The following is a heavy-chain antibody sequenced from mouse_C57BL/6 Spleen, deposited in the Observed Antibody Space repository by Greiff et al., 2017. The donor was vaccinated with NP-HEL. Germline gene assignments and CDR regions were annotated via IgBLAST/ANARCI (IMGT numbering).Heavy chain of an antibody. CDR3: ARDHGDSYAMDY. Sequence: DVQLQESGPGLVKPSQSLSLTCSVTGYSITSGYYWNWIRQFPGNKLEWMGYISYDGSNHYNPSLKNRISITRDTSKNQFFLKLNSVTTEDTATYYCARDHGDSYAMDYWGQGTSVTVSS. J-gene: IGHJ4*01. V-gene: IGHV3-6*01. CDR1: GYSITSGYY. CDR2: ISYDGSN.